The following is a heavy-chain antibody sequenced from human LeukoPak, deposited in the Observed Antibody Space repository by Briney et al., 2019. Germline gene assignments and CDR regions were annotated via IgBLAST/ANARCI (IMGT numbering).Heavy chain of an antibody. CDR3: ARDRIGNYDFWSGYPDAFDI. D-gene: IGHD3-3*01. CDR1: GGSISSYY. Sequence: SETLSLTCTVSGGSISSYYWSWIRQPPGKGLEWIGYIYYSGSTNYNPSLKSRVTISVDTSKNQFSLKLSSVTAADTAVYYCARDRIGNYDFWSGYPDAFDIWGQGTMVTVSS. V-gene: IGHV4-59*12. CDR2: IYYSGST. J-gene: IGHJ3*02.